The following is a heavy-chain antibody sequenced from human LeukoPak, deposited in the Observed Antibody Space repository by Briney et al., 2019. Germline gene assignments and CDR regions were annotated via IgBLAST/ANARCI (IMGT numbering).Heavy chain of an antibody. V-gene: IGHV4-39*01. Sequence: PSETLSLTCTVSGGSISSSSYYGGWIRQPPGKGLEWIGSIYYSGSTYYNPSLKSRVTISVDTSKNQFSLKLSSVTAADTAVYYCARSGTTMVRGVMSFDYWGQGTLVTVSS. CDR3: ARSGTTMVRGVMSFDY. J-gene: IGHJ4*02. CDR2: IYYSGST. D-gene: IGHD3-10*01. CDR1: GGSISSSSYY.